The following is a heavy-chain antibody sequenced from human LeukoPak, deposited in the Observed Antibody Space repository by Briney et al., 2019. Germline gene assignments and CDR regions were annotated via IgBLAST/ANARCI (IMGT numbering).Heavy chain of an antibody. V-gene: IGHV4-39*07. CDR2: IYYSGCT. D-gene: IGHD2-2*01. CDR3: ARDRGDIVVVPAAKRPVGWFDP. CDR1: GGSISSSGYY. J-gene: IGHJ5*02. Sequence: SETLSLTCTVSGGSISSSGYYWGRIRQPQGKGLEWIGGIYYSGCTYYNPSLKSRVTISVDTSKNQFSLKLSSVTAADTAVYYCARDRGDIVVVPAAKRPVGWFDPWGQGTLVTVSS.